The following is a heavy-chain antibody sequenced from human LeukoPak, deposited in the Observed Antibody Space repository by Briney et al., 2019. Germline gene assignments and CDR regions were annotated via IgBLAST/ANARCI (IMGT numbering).Heavy chain of an antibody. J-gene: IGHJ5*02. Sequence: GASVKVSCKASGYTFTGYYMRWVRQAPGQGLGWMGWINPNSGGTNYAQKCQGRVTMTRDTSISTAYMELSRLRSDDTAVYYCATLYYDILTGYPFDPWGQGTLVTVSS. CDR1: GYTFTGYY. CDR3: ATLYYDILTGYPFDP. CDR2: INPNSGGT. D-gene: IGHD3-9*01. V-gene: IGHV1-2*02.